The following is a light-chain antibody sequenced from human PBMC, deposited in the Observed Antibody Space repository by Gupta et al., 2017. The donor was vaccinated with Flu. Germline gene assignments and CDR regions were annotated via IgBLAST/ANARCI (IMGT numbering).Light chain of an antibody. CDR1: QSIGSW. V-gene: IGKV1-5*03. Sequence: SPSTLSASVGDRVTITCWASQSIGSWLAWYQQKPGKVPKLLIYKASSLESGVPSRFSGSGSGTEFTLTISSLQPDDFATYYCQRYDSLWTFGQGTRVEIK. J-gene: IGKJ1*01. CDR3: QRYDSLWT. CDR2: KAS.